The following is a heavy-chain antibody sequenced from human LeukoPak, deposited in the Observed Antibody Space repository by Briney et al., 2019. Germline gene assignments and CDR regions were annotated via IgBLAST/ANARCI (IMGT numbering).Heavy chain of an antibody. J-gene: IGHJ5*02. CDR2: INRSGSTI. CDR3: ARDIGAAAYDWFDL. V-gene: IGHV3-48*03. Sequence: PEGSLRLSCAASGFTFSNYEMNWVRQAPGKGLEWISYINRSGSTISYADSVRGRFTISRDNAKNSLYLQMNTLRAEDTAVYYCARDIGAAAYDWFDLWGQGTLVTVSS. D-gene: IGHD6-13*01. CDR1: GFTFSNYE.